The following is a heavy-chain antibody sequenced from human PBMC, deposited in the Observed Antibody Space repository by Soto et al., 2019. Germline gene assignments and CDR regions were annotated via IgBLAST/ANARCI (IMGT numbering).Heavy chain of an antibody. D-gene: IGHD3-10*01. CDR3: ARDLSGRADV. V-gene: IGHV3-74*01. CDR2: LNEDGSFT. Sequence: LRLSCVASEFTFSSYWMHWVRQVPGKGLVWVSRLNEDGSFTTYADSVKGRFTISRDNAKKTLYLQMNSLRAEDTAVYYCARDLSGRADVWGQGTTVTVSS. CDR1: EFTFSSYW. J-gene: IGHJ6*02.